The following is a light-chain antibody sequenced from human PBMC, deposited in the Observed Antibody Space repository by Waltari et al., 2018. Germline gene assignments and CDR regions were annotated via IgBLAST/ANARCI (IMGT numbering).Light chain of an antibody. V-gene: IGKV1-33*01. CDR3: QRYDNLPVFA. Sequence: DIQMTQSPSSLSASVGDRVTIPCQASQDISNYLNWYQQKPGKAPKLLVHDATKLETGVPSRFSGSQSGTHFTLTINSLQPEDIATYYCQRYDNLPVFAFGPGTKVHIK. CDR1: QDISNY. J-gene: IGKJ3*01. CDR2: DAT.